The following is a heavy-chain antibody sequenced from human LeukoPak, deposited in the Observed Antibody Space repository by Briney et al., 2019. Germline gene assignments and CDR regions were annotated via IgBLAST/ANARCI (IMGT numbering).Heavy chain of an antibody. CDR3: ARGGWLVLRYFDY. J-gene: IGHJ4*02. CDR1: GYTFTRYD. V-gene: IGHV1-8*01. CDR2: MNPNSGDT. D-gene: IGHD3-9*01. Sequence: VASVKVSFKASGYTFTRYDINWVRQASGQGLEWMGWMNPNSGDTGYAQKFQGRVTMTRNTSISTAYMELSSLRSEDTAVYYCARGGWLVLRYFDYWGQGTLVTVSS.